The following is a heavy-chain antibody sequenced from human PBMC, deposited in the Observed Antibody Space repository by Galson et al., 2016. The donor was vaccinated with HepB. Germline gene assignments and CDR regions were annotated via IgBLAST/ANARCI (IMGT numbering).Heavy chain of an antibody. V-gene: IGHV3-23*01. CDR3: AGRPITMVRGVIINYWYFDL. D-gene: IGHD3-10*01. CDR2: ISRSGDSR. CDR1: GFTFNNYG. Sequence: SLRLSCAASGFTFNNYGMTWVRQAPGKGLEVVSSISRSGDSRDYADSVKGRFTISRDNSKNTLSLQMNSLRAEDTAVYYCAGRPITMVRGVIINYWYFDLWGRGTLVTVSS. J-gene: IGHJ2*01.